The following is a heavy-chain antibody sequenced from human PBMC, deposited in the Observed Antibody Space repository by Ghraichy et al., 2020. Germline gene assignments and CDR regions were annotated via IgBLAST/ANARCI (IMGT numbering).Heavy chain of an antibody. Sequence: GEYLNISCAASGFTFSSYAMSWVRQAPGKGLEWVSAISGSGGSTYYADSVKGRFTISRDNSKNTLYLQMNSLRAEDTAVYYCGRSLRGSFDYWGQGTLVTVSS. CDR1: GFTFSSYA. CDR3: GRSLRGSFDY. D-gene: IGHD3-16*01. CDR2: ISGSGGST. J-gene: IGHJ4*02. V-gene: IGHV3-23*01.